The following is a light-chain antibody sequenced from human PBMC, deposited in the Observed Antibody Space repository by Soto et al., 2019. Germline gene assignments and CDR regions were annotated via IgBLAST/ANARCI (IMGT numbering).Light chain of an antibody. J-gene: IGLJ1*01. CDR2: EVS. Sequence: QSVLTQPPSASGSPGQSVTISCTGTSSDVGGYNYVSWYQQHPGKAPKLMIYEVSKRPSGVPDRFSGSKSGNTASLTVSGLQAEDEGDYYCTSYTTDTALVFGTGTKLTVL. CDR1: SSDVGGYNY. CDR3: TSYTTDTALV. V-gene: IGLV2-8*01.